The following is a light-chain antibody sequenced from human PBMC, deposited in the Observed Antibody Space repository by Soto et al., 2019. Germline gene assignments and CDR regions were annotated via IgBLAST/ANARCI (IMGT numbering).Light chain of an antibody. V-gene: IGKV1-5*03. CDR2: KAS. CDR3: QQYNTYRT. CDR1: QSISTW. J-gene: IGKJ1*01. Sequence: DIQMTQSPSTLSASVGDRVTITCRASQSISTWLAWYQQKPGKAPKLLIYKASSLESGVPSRFSGRGSGTEFTLTISSLQPDDFATYYCQQYNTYRTFGQGTKVDIK.